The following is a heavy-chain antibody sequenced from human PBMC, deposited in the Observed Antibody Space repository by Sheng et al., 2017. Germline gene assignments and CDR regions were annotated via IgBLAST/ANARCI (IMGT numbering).Heavy chain of an antibody. J-gene: IGHJ4*02. CDR1: GYTFTAQY. CDR2: INPNSGDT. CDR3: GIGIVVAGIVDF. D-gene: IGHD3-22*01. Sequence: QVQLVQSGAEVKKPGASVKVSCKASGYTFTAQYMHWVRQAPGQGLEWMGWINPNSGDTNYAQKFQDRVTLTRDKSISTAYMELNTARSDDTAVYYCGIGIVVAGIVDFWGQGT. V-gene: IGHV1-2*02.